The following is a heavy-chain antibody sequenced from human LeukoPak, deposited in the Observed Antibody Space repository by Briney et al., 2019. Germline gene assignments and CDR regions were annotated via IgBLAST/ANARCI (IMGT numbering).Heavy chain of an antibody. CDR3: AKRPIAAAGAPFDY. CDR2: ISDNGGST. V-gene: IGHV3-23*01. CDR1: GFTFSSYA. J-gene: IGHJ4*02. D-gene: IGHD6-13*01. Sequence: HPGGSLKFSCATSGFTFSSYALSWVRQAPGKGLEWVSSISDNGGSTYYADSVKGRFTISRDNSKNTLYLQMNSLRAEDTAVYYCAKRPIAAAGAPFDYWGQGTLVTVSS.